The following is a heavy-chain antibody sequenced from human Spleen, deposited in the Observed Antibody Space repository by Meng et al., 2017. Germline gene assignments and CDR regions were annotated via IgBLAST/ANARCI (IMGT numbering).Heavy chain of an antibody. CDR3: ARELQYYYYGMDV. Sequence: GGSLRLSCAASGFTFSSYWMSWVRQAPGKGLEWVSSISSSSSYIYYADSVKGRFTISRDNAKNSLYLQMNSLRAEDTAVYYCARELQYYYYGMDVWGQGTTVTVSS. J-gene: IGHJ6*02. CDR2: ISSSSSYI. V-gene: IGHV3-21*01. CDR1: GFTFSSYW.